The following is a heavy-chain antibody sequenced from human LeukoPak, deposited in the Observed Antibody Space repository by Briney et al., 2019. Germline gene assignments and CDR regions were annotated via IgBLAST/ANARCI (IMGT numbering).Heavy chain of an antibody. V-gene: IGHV4-4*09. J-gene: IGHJ3*02. D-gene: IGHD5-24*01. CDR1: GGSISNYY. CDR2: ILSSGST. CDR3: VKGTSREAFDI. Sequence: SETLSLTRTVSGGSISNYYWNWIRQPPGKGLEWIGYILSSGSTHHNPSLTSRISLSVDTSKNQFSLKLSSVTAADTAVYSCVKGTSREAFDIWGQGTMVTVSS.